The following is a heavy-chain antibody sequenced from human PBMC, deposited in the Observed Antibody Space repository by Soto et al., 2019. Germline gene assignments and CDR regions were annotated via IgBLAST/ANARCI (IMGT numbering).Heavy chain of an antibody. CDR2: MNPNSGNT. CDR1: GYTFTSYD. J-gene: IGHJ5*02. V-gene: IGHV1-8*01. D-gene: IGHD3-22*01. Sequence: ASVKVSCKASGYTFTSYDINWVRQATGQGLEWMGWMNPNSGNTSYAQKFQGRVTMTRNTSISTAYMELSSLRSEETAGYYCARDNHDYYDSSGYYSPWGQGTLVTVSS. CDR3: ARDNHDYYDSSGYYSP.